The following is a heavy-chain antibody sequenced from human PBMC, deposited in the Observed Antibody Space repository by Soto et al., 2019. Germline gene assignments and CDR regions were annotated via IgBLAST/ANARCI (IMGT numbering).Heavy chain of an antibody. CDR1: GFTFSSYA. V-gene: IGHV3-30-3*01. Sequence: PGGSLRLSCAASGFTFSSYAMHWVRQAPGKGLEWVAVISYDGSNKYYADSVKGRFTISRDNSKNTLYLQMNSLRAEDTAVYYCASLGWELPVPFDYWGQGTLVTVSS. D-gene: IGHD1-26*01. J-gene: IGHJ4*02. CDR2: ISYDGSNK. CDR3: ASLGWELPVPFDY.